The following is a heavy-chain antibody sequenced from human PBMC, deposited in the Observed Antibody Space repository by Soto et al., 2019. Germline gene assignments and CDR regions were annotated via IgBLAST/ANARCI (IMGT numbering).Heavy chain of an antibody. Sequence: PGGSLRLSCAASGFTFSGSAMHWVRQAPGKGLEWVSSISSSSSYIYYADSVKGRFTISRDNAENSLYLQMNNLRVEDTAVYYCAKENWYPDLWGRGTLVTVSS. CDR1: GFTFSGSA. J-gene: IGHJ2*01. CDR2: ISSSSSYI. CDR3: AKENWYPDL. V-gene: IGHV3-21*04.